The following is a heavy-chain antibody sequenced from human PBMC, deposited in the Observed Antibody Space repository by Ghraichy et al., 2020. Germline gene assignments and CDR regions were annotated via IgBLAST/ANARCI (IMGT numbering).Heavy chain of an antibody. V-gene: IGHV3-30*02. CDR2: IRYDGSNK. J-gene: IGHJ6*03. CDR3: AKDYLAAAAHYYYYYMDV. D-gene: IGHD6-13*01. CDR1: GFTFSSYG. Sequence: GGSLRLSCAASGFTFSSYGMHWVRQAPGKGLEWVAFIRYDGSNKYYADSVKGRFTISRDNSKNTLYLQMNSLRAEDTAVYYCAKDYLAAAAHYYYYYMDVWGKGTTVTVSS.